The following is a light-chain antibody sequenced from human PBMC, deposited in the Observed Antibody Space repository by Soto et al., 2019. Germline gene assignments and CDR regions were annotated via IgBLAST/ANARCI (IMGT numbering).Light chain of an antibody. J-gene: IGKJ1*01. CDR2: LAS. CDR3: RQYRT. CDR1: QSISGW. V-gene: IGKV1-5*03. Sequence: DIQMTQSPSTLSASVGDRVTITCRASQSISGWLAWYQQKPGKAPKLLIYLASSLESGVPSRFSGSGSGTEFTLTISSLLPDDFATYYCRQYRTFGQGTKVEIK.